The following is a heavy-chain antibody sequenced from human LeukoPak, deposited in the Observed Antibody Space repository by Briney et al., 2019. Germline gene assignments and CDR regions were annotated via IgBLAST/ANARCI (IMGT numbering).Heavy chain of an antibody. Sequence: PSETLSLTCTVSGGSISSYYWSWIRQPAGKGLEWIGRIYTSGSTNYNPSLKSRVTMSVDTSKNQFSLKLSSVTAVDTAVYYCARTPKGIVVVPAAPGYFDYWGQGTLVTVSS. CDR1: GGSISSYY. D-gene: IGHD2-2*01. V-gene: IGHV4-4*07. CDR2: IYTSGST. CDR3: ARTPKGIVVVPAAPGYFDY. J-gene: IGHJ4*02.